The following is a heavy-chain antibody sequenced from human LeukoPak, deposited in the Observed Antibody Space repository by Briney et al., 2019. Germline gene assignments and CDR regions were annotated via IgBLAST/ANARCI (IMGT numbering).Heavy chain of an antibody. CDR2: IYTSGST. D-gene: IGHD3-22*01. CDR1: GGSISSYY. V-gene: IGHV4-4*07. CDR3: ARDVGYYDSSPPPPSGMDV. Sequence: SKTLSLTCTVSGGSISSYYWSWIRQPAGKGLEWIGRIYTSGSTNYNPSLKSRVTMSVDTSKNQFSLKLSSVTAADTAVYYCARDVGYYDSSPPPPSGMDVWGQGTTVTVSS. J-gene: IGHJ6*02.